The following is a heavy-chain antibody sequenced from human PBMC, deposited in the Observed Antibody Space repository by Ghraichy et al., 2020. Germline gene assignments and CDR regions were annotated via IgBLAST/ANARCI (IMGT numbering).Heavy chain of an antibody. CDR1: GFTFKNYW. Sequence: GGSLRLSCAASGFTFKNYWMSWVRQAPGKGLEWVANIKEDGSEKNYVDSVKGRFTISRDNAENLLYLQMNTLRADDTAVYYCARDRPYGASYLDYWGQGTLVTVSS. CDR3: ARDRPYGASYLDY. J-gene: IGHJ4*02. D-gene: IGHD3-10*01. V-gene: IGHV3-7*04. CDR2: IKEDGSEK.